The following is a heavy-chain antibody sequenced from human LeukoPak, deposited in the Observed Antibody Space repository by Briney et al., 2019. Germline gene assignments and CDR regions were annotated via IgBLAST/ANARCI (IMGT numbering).Heavy chain of an antibody. CDR2: ISSGGSTI. CDR3: ARDHHGIHSAFDV. D-gene: IGHD1-14*01. CDR1: GFTFSSYE. J-gene: IGHJ3*01. Sequence: GGSLRLSCAASGFTFSSYEMNWVRQAPGKGLEWVSYISSGGSTIYYADSVKGRFTISRDNARNTLNLQMSSLRAEDTAVYYCARDHHGIHSAFDVWGQGTMVTVS. V-gene: IGHV3-48*03.